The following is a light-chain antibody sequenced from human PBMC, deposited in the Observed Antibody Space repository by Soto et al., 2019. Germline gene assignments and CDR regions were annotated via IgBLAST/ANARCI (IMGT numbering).Light chain of an antibody. CDR3: QQSYGAPIA. J-gene: IGKJ5*01. CDR1: QSISTY. V-gene: IGKV1-39*01. Sequence: DIRMTQSPSSLSASVGDRVTITCRASQSISTYLHWYQQKPGKAPKLLIYAASSLQSGVPSRFSGSGSGTDFTLTISTLQPEDYATYYCQQSYGAPIAFGQGTRLEIK. CDR2: AAS.